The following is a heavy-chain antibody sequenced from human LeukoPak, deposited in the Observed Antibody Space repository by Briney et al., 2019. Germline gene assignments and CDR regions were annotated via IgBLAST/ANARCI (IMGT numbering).Heavy chain of an antibody. Sequence: HPGGSLRLSCAASGFTFSSYAMSWVRQAPGKGLEWVSAISGSGGSTYYADSVKGRFTISRDNSKNTLYLQMNSLRAEDTAVYYCAKDDLYSSGWYGVAHVAEYFQHWGQGTLVTVSS. CDR1: GFTFSSYA. D-gene: IGHD6-19*01. J-gene: IGHJ1*01. CDR3: AKDDLYSSGWYGVAHVAEYFQH. CDR2: ISGSGGST. V-gene: IGHV3-23*01.